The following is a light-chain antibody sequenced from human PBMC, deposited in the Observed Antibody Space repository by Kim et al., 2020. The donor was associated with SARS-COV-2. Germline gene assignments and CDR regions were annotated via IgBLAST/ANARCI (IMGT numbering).Light chain of an antibody. V-gene: IGKV3-20*01. J-gene: IGKJ4*01. CDR2: GTS. Sequence: EIVLTQSPATLSLFPGETATLSCRASQTVGRSFLAWYQQRPGQAPRLLIYGTSTRATDIPDRFGGSGSGTDFTLTISRLEPEDFAVYYCQQYVKSHLTFGGGTKVEIK. CDR3: QQYVKSHLT. CDR1: QTVGRSF.